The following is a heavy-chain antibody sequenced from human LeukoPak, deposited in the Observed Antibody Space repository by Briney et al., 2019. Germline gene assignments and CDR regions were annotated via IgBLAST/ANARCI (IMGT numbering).Heavy chain of an antibody. D-gene: IGHD6-13*01. CDR2: INTNTGNP. CDR1: GYTFTSYA. CDR3: ANSGPMYSSSWYDFDY. V-gene: IGHV7-4-1*02. J-gene: IGHJ4*02. Sequence: ASVKVSCKASGYTFTSYAMNWVRQAPGQRLEWMGWINTNTGNPTYAQGFTGRFVFSLDTSVSTAYLQISSLKAEDTAVYYCANSGPMYSSSWYDFDYWGQGTLVTVSS.